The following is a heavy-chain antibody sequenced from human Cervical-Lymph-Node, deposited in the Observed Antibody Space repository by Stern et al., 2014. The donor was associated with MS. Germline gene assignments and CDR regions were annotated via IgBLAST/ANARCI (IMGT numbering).Heavy chain of an antibody. CDR3: ARDIGYGDARFGY. D-gene: IGHD4-17*01. CDR2: INAGNGNT. V-gene: IGHV1-3*01. Sequence: QVQLLQPGAEVKKPGASVKVSCKASGYTFTSYAMHWVRQAPGQRLEWMGWINAGNGNTKYSQKFQGRVTITRDTSASTAYMELSSLRSEDTAVYYCARDIGYGDARFGYWGQGTLVTVSS. CDR1: GYTFTSYA. J-gene: IGHJ4*02.